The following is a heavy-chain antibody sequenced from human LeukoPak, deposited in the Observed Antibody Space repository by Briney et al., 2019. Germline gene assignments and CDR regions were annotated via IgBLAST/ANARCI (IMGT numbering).Heavy chain of an antibody. D-gene: IGHD5-18*01. Sequence: SETLSLTCAVSGSSVSSSSSFWGWIRQPPGKGLEWIGSFNYGGRTYYNPSLKRRVTISVDTSKNQFSLKLSSVTAADTAVYYCAGDLRVKVWLPDAFDIWGQGTMVTVSS. V-gene: IGHV4-39*07. CDR2: FNYGGRT. CDR3: AGDLRVKVWLPDAFDI. J-gene: IGHJ3*02. CDR1: GSSVSSSSSF.